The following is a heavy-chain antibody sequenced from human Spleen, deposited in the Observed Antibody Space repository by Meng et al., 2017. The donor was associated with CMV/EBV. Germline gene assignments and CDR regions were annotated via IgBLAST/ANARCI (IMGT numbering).Heavy chain of an antibody. CDR1: GFTFSSYA. D-gene: IGHD1-14*01. CDR2: IYSGGSDT. CDR3: AKTTTYYYYGMDV. V-gene: IGHV3-23*03. Sequence: GESLKISCAASGFTFSSYAMSWVRQAPGKGLESVSFIYSGGSDTFYADSVKGRFIISRDNSKNTLHLQMNSLRAEDTAIYYCAKTTTYYYYGMDVWGQGTTVTVSS. J-gene: IGHJ6*02.